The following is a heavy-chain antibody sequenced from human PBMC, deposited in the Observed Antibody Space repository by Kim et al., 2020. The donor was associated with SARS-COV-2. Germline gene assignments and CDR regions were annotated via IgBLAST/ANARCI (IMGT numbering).Heavy chain of an antibody. CDR1: GGFISSYY. D-gene: IGHD1-1*01. Sequence: SETLSLTCTVSGGFISSYYWSWIRQPPGKGLEWIGYIYYSGSTNYNPSLKSRVTISVDTSKNQFSLKLSSVTAADTAVYYCAGKTALQPTYYYYYYMDVWGKGTTVTVSS. CDR2: IYYSGST. CDR3: AGKTALQPTYYYYYYMDV. J-gene: IGHJ6*03. V-gene: IGHV4-59*08.